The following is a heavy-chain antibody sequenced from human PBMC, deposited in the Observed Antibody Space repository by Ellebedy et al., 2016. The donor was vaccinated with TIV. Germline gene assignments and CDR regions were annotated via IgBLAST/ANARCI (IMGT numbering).Heavy chain of an antibody. Sequence: GESLKISCAASGFTFSSYWMTWVRQAPGQGLEWVANIKQDGSEKFYVDSVKGRFTLSRDNAKNTLFLQMNSLRGEDTAVYYCARAASVEVVTATVTRYHYSGLDVWGQGTTVTVSS. J-gene: IGHJ6*02. CDR3: ARAASVEVVTATVTRYHYSGLDV. D-gene: IGHD2-15*01. CDR2: IKQDGSEK. V-gene: IGHV3-7*01. CDR1: GFTFSSYW.